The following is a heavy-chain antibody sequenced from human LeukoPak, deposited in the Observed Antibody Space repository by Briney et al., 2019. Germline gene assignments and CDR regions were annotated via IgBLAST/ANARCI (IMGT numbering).Heavy chain of an antibody. CDR1: GGTFSSYG. D-gene: IGHD1-26*01. CDR2: ISAYNGNT. V-gene: IGHV1-18*01. Sequence: ASVKVSCKASGGTFSSYGISWVRQAPGQGLEWMGWISAYNGNTNYAQKLQGRVTMTTDTSTSTAYMELRSLRSDDTAVYYCARDQWQWELGYFDYWGQGTLVTVSS. CDR3: ARDQWQWELGYFDY. J-gene: IGHJ4*02.